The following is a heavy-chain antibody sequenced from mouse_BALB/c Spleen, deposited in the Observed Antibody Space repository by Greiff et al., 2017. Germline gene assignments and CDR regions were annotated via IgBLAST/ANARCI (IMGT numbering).Heavy chain of an antibody. Sequence: VQLKQSGAELVKPGASVKLSCTASGFNIKDTYMHWVKQRPEQGLEWIGRIDPANGNTKYDPKFQGKATITADTSSNTAYLQLSSLTSEDTAVYYCASPPIYYGNYDYAMDYWGQGTSVTVSS. CDR3: ASPPIYYGNYDYAMDY. D-gene: IGHD2-1*01. CDR2: IDPANGNT. CDR1: GFNIKDTY. V-gene: IGHV14-3*02. J-gene: IGHJ4*01.